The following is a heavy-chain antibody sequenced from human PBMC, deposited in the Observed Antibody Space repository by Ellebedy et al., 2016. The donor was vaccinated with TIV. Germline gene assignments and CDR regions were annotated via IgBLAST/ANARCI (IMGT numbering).Heavy chain of an antibody. CDR3: AAYGSGSYLSASFDY. Sequence: GGSLRLXCAASGFTFSDYYMSWIRQAPGKGLEWVSYISSSGSTIYYADSVKGRFTISRDNAKNPLYLQMNSLRDEDTAVYYCAAYGSGSYLSASFDYWGQGTLVTVSS. D-gene: IGHD3-10*01. J-gene: IGHJ4*02. CDR2: ISSSGSTI. CDR1: GFTFSDYY. V-gene: IGHV3-11*04.